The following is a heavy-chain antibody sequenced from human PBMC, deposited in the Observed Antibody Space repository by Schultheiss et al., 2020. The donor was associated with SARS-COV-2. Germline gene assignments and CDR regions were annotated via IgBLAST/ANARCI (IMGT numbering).Heavy chain of an antibody. CDR2: VYSSGSA. CDR1: GFTFSSYA. CDR3: AREEDYGDYYFDY. V-gene: IGHV3-66*03. Sequence: GSLRLSCAASGFTFSSYAMHWVRQAPGKGLEWVSVVYSSGSAYYADSVKGRFTISRDNSKNTVYLQMNSLRTEDTAMYHCAREEDYGDYYFDYWGQGTLVTVSS. D-gene: IGHD4-17*01. J-gene: IGHJ4*02.